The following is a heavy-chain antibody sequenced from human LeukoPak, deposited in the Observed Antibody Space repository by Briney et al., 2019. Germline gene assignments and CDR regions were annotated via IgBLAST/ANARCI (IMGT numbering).Heavy chain of an antibody. Sequence: SGTLSLTCAVSGGSISSSNWWSWVRQPPGKGLEGIGEIYHSGSTNYNPSLKRRVTISVDKSKNQFSLKLSSVTAADTAVYYCARDSVLLWFGELSRPRGFDPWGQGTLVTVSS. D-gene: IGHD3-10*01. V-gene: IGHV4-4*02. CDR1: GGSISSSNW. J-gene: IGHJ5*02. CDR3: ARDSVLLWFGELSRPRGFDP. CDR2: IYHSGST.